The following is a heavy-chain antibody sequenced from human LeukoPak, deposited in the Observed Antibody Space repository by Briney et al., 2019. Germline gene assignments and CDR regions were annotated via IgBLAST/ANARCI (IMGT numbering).Heavy chain of an antibody. Sequence: GGSLRLSCAASGFTFSTYSMNWVRQAPGKGLEWVSSISGSSSYMHYADSVKGRFTISRDNGNNSLSLQMNSLRAEDTAVYYCATGVDFWSGYIRFDYWGQGTLVTVSS. CDR2: ISGSSSYM. D-gene: IGHD3-3*01. J-gene: IGHJ4*02. CDR3: ATGVDFWSGYIRFDY. V-gene: IGHV3-21*01. CDR1: GFTFSTYS.